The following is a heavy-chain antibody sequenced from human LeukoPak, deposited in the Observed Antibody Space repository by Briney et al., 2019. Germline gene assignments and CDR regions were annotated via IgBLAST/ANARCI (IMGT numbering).Heavy chain of an antibody. CDR3: ARETSQKGAHYMDV. V-gene: IGHV4-39*07. CDR2: IDYSGTT. D-gene: IGHD3-16*01. J-gene: IGHJ6*03. Sequence: SETLSLTCTVSGGSISSSSYYWVWIRQPPGKGLEWIGTIDYSGTTYYKPSLKSRVTISVDTSKNQFSLKLSSVTAADTAVYYCARETSQKGAHYMDVWGKGTTVTISS. CDR1: GGSISSSSYY.